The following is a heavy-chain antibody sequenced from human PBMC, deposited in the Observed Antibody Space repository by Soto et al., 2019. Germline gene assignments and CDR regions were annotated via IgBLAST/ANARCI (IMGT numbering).Heavy chain of an antibody. CDR3: ARGGPVSVSPAWQLLGYFDY. V-gene: IGHV4-31*03. Sequence: LSLPCSVSGGSISRGAYFWTWIRQFPGKGLEWIAYISYTGATYYNPSLKSRVTILADTSKNQFSLKLNSVTSADTAVYYCARGGPVSVSPAWQLLGYFDYWGQGTLVTVSS. CDR2: ISYTGAT. J-gene: IGHJ4*02. D-gene: IGHD2-15*01. CDR1: GGSISRGAYF.